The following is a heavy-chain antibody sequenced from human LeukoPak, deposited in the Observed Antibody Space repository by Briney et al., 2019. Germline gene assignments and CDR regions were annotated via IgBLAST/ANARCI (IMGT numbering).Heavy chain of an antibody. J-gene: IGHJ4*02. CDR2: VSSGGDRT. CDR1: GFTFSSYD. D-gene: IGHD2-2*01. Sequence: GGSLRLSCAASGFTFSSYDMSWVRQAPGEGLQWVSAVSSGGDRTYYADSVKGRFSISRDNSKNTLYLQMNSLSADDTAVYYCASGGGYCSTTSCYVLYYWGQGALVTVSS. CDR3: ASGGGYCSTTSCYVLYY. V-gene: IGHV3-23*01.